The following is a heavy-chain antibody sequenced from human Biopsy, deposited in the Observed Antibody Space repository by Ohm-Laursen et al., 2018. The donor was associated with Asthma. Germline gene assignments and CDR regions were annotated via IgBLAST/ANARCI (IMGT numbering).Heavy chain of an antibody. CDR3: VRGSSSWHHGPFHYYYGLDV. CDR2: IYYSGTT. J-gene: IGHJ6*02. Sequence: GTLSLTWSLSSGSGGYMRSGNYYWGWIRQPPGKGLEWIGSIYYSGTTYYNPSLESRVTVSTDTSKNQFSLKLTSVTAADTAVYYCVRGSSSWHHGPFHYYYGLDVWGQGTTATVSS. D-gene: IGHD6-13*01. CDR1: SGSGGYMRSGNYY. V-gene: IGHV4-39*01.